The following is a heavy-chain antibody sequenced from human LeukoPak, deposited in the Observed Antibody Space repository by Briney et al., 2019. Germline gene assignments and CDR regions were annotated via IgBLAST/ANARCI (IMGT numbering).Heavy chain of an antibody. J-gene: IGHJ4*02. Sequence: SETLSLTCTVSGGSISSSSYYWGWIRQPPGKGLEWIGSIYYSGSTYYNPSLRSRVTISVDTSKNQFSLKLSSVTAADTAVYYCVRAPISLPHCSSTSCYSPYFDYWGQGTLVTVSS. CDR2: IYYSGST. CDR3: VRAPISLPHCSSTSCYSPYFDY. D-gene: IGHD2-2*01. CDR1: GGSISSSSYY. V-gene: IGHV4-39*01.